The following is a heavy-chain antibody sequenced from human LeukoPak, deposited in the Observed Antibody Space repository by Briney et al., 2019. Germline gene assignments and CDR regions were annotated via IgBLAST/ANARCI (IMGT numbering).Heavy chain of an antibody. CDR1: GGSIRSHS. CDR3: ARDIGGDTDGRAAYWFAP. J-gene: IGHJ5*02. Sequence: SETLSLTCTVSGGSIRSHSWHWIRQSPGKGLEWIGSINYFGTTTYKPSLKSRVTLSVDTSKNQFSLKLTSVTAADTAVYYLARDIGGDTDGRAAYWFAPWGQGTLVTVSS. V-gene: IGHV4-59*11. D-gene: IGHD6-25*01. CDR2: INYFGTT.